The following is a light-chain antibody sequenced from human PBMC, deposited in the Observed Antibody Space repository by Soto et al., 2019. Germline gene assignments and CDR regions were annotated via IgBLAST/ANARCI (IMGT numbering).Light chain of an antibody. CDR1: QSVSSSY. J-gene: IGKJ2*01. Sequence: EIVLTQSPGTLSLSPGERATLSCRASQSVSSSYLAWYQQKPGQAPRLLIYGASSRATGIPDRFSGSGSGTDFTLTISSLEPEDFAVYYCQQDGSSSFTFGQGTKLEIK. CDR2: GAS. CDR3: QQDGSSSFT. V-gene: IGKV3-20*01.